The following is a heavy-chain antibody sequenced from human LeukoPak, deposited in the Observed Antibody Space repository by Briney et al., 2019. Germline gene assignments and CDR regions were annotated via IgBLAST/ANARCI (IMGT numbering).Heavy chain of an antibody. Sequence: SETLSLTCAVYGGSFSGYYWSWIRQPPGKGLEWIGEINHSGSTNYNPSLKSRVTISIDTSKNQLSLKLTSVTAADTAVYYCARGLGGGNSIYFDYWGQGTLVTASS. CDR2: INHSGST. CDR3: ARGLGGGNSIYFDY. V-gene: IGHV4-34*01. CDR1: GGSFSGYY. J-gene: IGHJ4*02. D-gene: IGHD4-23*01.